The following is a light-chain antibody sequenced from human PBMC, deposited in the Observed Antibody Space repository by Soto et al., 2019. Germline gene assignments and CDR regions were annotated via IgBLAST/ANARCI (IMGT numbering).Light chain of an antibody. CDR3: QQYNSYSPIT. J-gene: IGKJ5*01. V-gene: IGKV1-5*01. CDR2: DAS. CDR1: QTISSS. Sequence: DLQMTQSPSTLSASVGDRVTITCRASQTISSSLAWYQQKPGKAPKLLIYDASSLESGVPSRFSGSGSGTEFTLTISSLQPDDFATYYCQQYNSYSPITFGQGTRLEIK.